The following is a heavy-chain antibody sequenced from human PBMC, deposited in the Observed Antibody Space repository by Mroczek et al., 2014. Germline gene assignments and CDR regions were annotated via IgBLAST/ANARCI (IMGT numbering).Heavy chain of an antibody. V-gene: IGHV4-34*01. D-gene: IGHD4/OR15-4a*01. CDR3: ARGPNVLRD. Sequence: VQLVETGAGLLKPSETLSLSCAVYGGTFNSYYWSWIRQSPGKGLEWIGEINHSGDTNYNPSLKSRVSISVDTSNSQFSLRLSSVTAADTAVYYCARGPNVLRDWGQGTLVTVSS. CDR1: GGTFNSYY. CDR2: INHSGDT. J-gene: IGHJ4*02.